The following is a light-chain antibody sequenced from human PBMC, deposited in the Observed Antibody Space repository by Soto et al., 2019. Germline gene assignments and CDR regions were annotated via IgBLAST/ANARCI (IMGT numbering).Light chain of an antibody. J-gene: IGLJ3*02. V-gene: IGLV2-14*01. CDR1: SSDVGGYNY. Sequence: QSALTQPASVSGSPGQSITISCTGTSSDVGGYNYVSWYQQHSGKAHKLMIYDVSNRPSGVSNRFTGSKSGNTASLTISGLQAEDEADYYCSSYTSSSTPVFGGGTQLTVL. CDR2: DVS. CDR3: SSYTSSSTPV.